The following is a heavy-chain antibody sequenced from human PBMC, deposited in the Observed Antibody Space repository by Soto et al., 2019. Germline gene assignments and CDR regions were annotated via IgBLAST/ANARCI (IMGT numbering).Heavy chain of an antibody. J-gene: IGHJ5*02. Sequence: QVQLVQSGAEVKTPGSSVEVSCKASGGIFSSFSITWVRQVPGHGLEWMGGIIPMTGTPNYAEKFQSRLTLTADAYTRTAYLVLSSLKSEDTAVYYCARGPILPGATSWLDPWGQGTVVFVSS. CDR1: GGIFSSFS. D-gene: IGHD1-1*01. CDR2: IIPMTGTP. CDR3: ARGPILPGATSWLDP. V-gene: IGHV1-69*01.